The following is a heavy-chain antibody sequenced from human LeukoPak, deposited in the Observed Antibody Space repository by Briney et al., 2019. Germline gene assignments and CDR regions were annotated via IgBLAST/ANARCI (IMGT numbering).Heavy chain of an antibody. D-gene: IGHD6-19*01. CDR2: IYYSGST. V-gene: IGHV4-59*12. CDR3: ARSRRSGYGMDV. Sequence: SETLSLTCTVSGGSISSYYWSWIRQPPGKGLEWIGYIYYSGSTNYNPSLKSRVTISVDTSKNQFSLKLSSVTAADTAVYYCARSRRSGYGMDVWGQGTTVTVSS. CDR1: GGSISSYY. J-gene: IGHJ6*02.